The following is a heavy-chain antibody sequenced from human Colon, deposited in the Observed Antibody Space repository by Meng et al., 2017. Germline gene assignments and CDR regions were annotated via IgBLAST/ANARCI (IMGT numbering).Heavy chain of an antibody. CDR2: IDHRGSA. V-gene: IGHV4-4*02. J-gene: IGHJ4*02. CDR1: GASVSVNSY. Sequence: RGSGPGVVKPSETLSLACSVSGASVSVNSYWSWVRQPPGRGLEWIGQIDHRGSAYYRPSLNSRVTMSLDKSRNQFSLRLTSVTAADTAVYYCARHGGYYQDFWGQGTLVTVSS. CDR3: ARHGGYYQDF. D-gene: IGHD4-23*01.